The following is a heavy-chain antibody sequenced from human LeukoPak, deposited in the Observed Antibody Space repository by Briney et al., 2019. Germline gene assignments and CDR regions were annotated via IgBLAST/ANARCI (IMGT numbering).Heavy chain of an antibody. D-gene: IGHD4-17*01. CDR2: ISGSGGST. CDR1: GFTLSSYA. Sequence: PGGFLRLSCAASGFTLSSYAMSWVRQAPGKGLEWVSAISGSGGSTYYADSVKGRFTISRDNSKNTLYLQMNSLRAEDTAVYYCARSPVTCFDYWGQGTLVTVSS. J-gene: IGHJ4*02. V-gene: IGHV3-23*01. CDR3: ARSPVTCFDY.